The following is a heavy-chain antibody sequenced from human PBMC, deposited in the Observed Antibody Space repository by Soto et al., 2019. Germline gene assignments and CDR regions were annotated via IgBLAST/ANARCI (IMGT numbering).Heavy chain of an antibody. CDR3: ARANRAHYYYYYYMDV. J-gene: IGHJ6*03. CDR2: IYYSGST. V-gene: IGHV4-59*01. CDR1: GGSISSYY. Sequence: PSETLSLTCTVSGGSISSYYWSWIRQPPGKGLEWIGYIYYSGSTNYNPSLKSRVTISVDTSKNQFSLKLSSVTAADTAVYYCARANRAHYYYYYYMDVWGKGTTVT.